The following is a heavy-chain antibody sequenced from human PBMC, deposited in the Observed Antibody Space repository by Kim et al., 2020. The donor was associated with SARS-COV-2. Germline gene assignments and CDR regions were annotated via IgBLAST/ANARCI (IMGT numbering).Heavy chain of an antibody. J-gene: IGHJ3*02. CDR3: ATGPVYTGWYHGSGFDI. CDR1: GFTFSYYA. CDR2: ISSDGSDK. D-gene: IGHD6-19*01. V-gene: IGHV3-30*04. Sequence: GGSLRLSCAASGFTFSYYAMHWVRQAPGKGLEWVAVISSDGSDKTYAYSVKGRFSISRDSSKNTLYLQMNSLISEDTAGYYCATGPVYTGWYHGSGFDIWGQGTTVTVSS.